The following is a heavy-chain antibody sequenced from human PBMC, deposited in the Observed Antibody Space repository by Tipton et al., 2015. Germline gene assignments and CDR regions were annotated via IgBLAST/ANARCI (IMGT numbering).Heavy chain of an antibody. J-gene: IGHJ5*02. V-gene: IGHV6-1*01. CDR3: ARGAQHSTWS. D-gene: IGHD6-13*01. CDR2: TYYRSNWNN. Sequence: PGLVKPSQTLSLTCAISGDSVSSNIAAWSWIRQSPSRGLEWLGRTYYRSNWNNDYAVSVKSRITITPDTSKNQFTLHLNSVTPDDTAMYYCARGAQHSTWSWGQGTLVTVSS. CDR1: GDSVSSNIAA.